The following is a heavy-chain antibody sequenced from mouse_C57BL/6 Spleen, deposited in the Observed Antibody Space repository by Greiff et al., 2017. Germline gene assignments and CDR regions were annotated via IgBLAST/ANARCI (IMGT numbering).Heavy chain of an antibody. J-gene: IGHJ3*01. CDR3: AREGSDGYSSWFAY. V-gene: IGHV3-6*01. D-gene: IGHD2-3*01. CDR2: ISYDGSN. CDR1: GYSITSGYY. Sequence: EVHLVESGPGLVKPSQSLSLTCSVTGYSITSGYYWNWIRQFPGNKLEWMGYISYDGSNNYNPSLKNRISITRDTSKNQFFLKLNSVTTEDTATYYCAREGSDGYSSWFAYWGQGTLVTVSA.